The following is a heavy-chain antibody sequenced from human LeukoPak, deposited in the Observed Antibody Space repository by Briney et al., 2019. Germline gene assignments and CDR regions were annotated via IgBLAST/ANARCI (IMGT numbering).Heavy chain of an antibody. CDR1: GFTFSSYA. D-gene: IGHD2-21*02. CDR2: ISGSGGST. V-gene: IGHV3-23*01. CDR3: AKSRAGDPSFIRNFDY. Sequence: GGSLRLSCAASGFTFSSYAISWVRQAPGKGLEWVSAISGSGGSTYYADSVKGRFTISRDNSKNTLYLQMNSLRAEDTAVYYCAKSRAGDPSFIRNFDYWGQGTLVTVSS. J-gene: IGHJ4*02.